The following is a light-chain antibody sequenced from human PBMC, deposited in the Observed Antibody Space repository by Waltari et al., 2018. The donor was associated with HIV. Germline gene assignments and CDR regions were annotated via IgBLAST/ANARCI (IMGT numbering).Light chain of an antibody. CDR1: SSNIGSND. CDR3: ATWEDSLIGPL. V-gene: IGLV1-44*01. Sequence: QSVLTQPPSASDSAGQRVTISCSGISSNIGSNDVSWYQQFPGTAPKVLMSANTQRPPGVPDQLSASKAGTSASLAVGGLHSEDEVDYYCATWEDSLIGPLFGGGTKLTVL. CDR2: ANT. J-gene: IGLJ2*01.